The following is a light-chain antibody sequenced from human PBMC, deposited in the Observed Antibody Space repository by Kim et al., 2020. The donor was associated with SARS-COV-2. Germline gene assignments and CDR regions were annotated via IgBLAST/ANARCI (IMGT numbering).Light chain of an antibody. V-gene: IGLV3-1*01. Sequence: VSPGQTASITCFGDKLGNKYACWYQQKPGQSPVLVIYQDSKRPSGIPERFSGSNSGNTATLTISGTQAMDEADYYCQAWDSSTAVFGGGTQLTVL. CDR2: QDS. CDR1: KLGNKY. J-gene: IGLJ2*01. CDR3: QAWDSSTAV.